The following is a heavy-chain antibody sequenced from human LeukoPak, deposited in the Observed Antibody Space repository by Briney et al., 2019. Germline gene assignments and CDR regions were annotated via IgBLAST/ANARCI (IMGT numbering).Heavy chain of an antibody. CDR3: ARGGLVGATFFADY. CDR1: GFTFSSYA. CDR2: ISYDGSNK. Sequence: GGSLRLSCAASGFTFSSYAMHWVRKAPGKGLEWVAVISYDGSNKYYADSVKGRFTISRDNSKNTLYLQMNSLRAEDTAVYYCARGGLVGATFFADYWGQGTLVTVSS. V-gene: IGHV3-30-3*01. J-gene: IGHJ4*02. D-gene: IGHD1-26*01.